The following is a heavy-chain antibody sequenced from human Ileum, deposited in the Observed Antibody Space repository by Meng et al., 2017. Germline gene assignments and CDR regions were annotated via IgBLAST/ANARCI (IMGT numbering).Heavy chain of an antibody. CDR2: VYSGGWT. CDR1: GFTFSRYY. Sequence: VQLVESGGGLVQPGGSLRLSCVASGFTFSRYYMSWVRQAPGKGLEWVSVVYSGGWTSYGDAVKGRFTISRDNSENTLYLQMNSLRAEDTAIYYCARNGDLRYFDYWGQGTLVTVSS. V-gene: IGHV3-66*02. J-gene: IGHJ4*02. D-gene: IGHD4-17*01. CDR3: ARNGDLRYFDY.